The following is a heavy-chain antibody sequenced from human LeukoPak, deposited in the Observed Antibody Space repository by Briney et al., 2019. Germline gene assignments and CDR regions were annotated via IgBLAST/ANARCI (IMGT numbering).Heavy chain of an antibody. D-gene: IGHD2-2*01. CDR3: ARPQGATAMVAFHI. J-gene: IGHJ3*02. CDR2: VYHSGST. V-gene: IGHV4-38-2*01. CDR1: GSSISSAYY. Sequence: PSETMSLTNAVSGSSISSAYYWGWLAPPPGQGRMGSVSVYHSGSTFYNPSLKSRVTISADTSKNQFSLTLTSVTAADTAVYYCARPQGATAMVAFHIWGQGTMVTVSS.